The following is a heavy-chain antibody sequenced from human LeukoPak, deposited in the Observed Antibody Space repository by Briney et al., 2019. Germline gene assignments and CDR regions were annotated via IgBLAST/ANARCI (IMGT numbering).Heavy chain of an antibody. CDR2: IIPIFGTA. J-gene: IGHJ5*02. Sequence: GASVKVSCKASGGTFSSYAISWVRQAPGQGLEWMGGIIPIFGTANYAQKFQGRVTMTTDTSTSTAYMELRSLRSDDTAVYYCAREPLGVGIAVASGLTWFDPWGQGTLVTVSS. V-gene: IGHV1-69*05. CDR1: GGTFSSYA. D-gene: IGHD6-19*01. CDR3: AREPLGVGIAVASGLTWFDP.